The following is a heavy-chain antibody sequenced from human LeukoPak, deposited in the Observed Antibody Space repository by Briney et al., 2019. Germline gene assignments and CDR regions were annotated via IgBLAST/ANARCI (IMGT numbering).Heavy chain of an antibody. J-gene: IGHJ5*02. CDR1: GGSISNYY. CDR3: ARDLAAAGTIDP. Sequence: PSETLSLTCTVSGGSISNYYWSWIRQPPGKGLEWIGYIYYSGSTNYNPSLKSRVTISEDTSKNQFSLKLSSVTAADTAVYYCARDLAAAGTIDPWGQGTLVTVSS. D-gene: IGHD6-13*01. CDR2: IYYSGST. V-gene: IGHV4-59*01.